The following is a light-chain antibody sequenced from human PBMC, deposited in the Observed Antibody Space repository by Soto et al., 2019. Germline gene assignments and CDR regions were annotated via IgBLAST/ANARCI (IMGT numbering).Light chain of an antibody. Sequence: EIVLTQSPGTLSLSPGERVTLSCRASQSVTSNYFAWYQQKPGQAPRLLIYDASSRATGIPDRFSGSGSGTDLTLTISRLEPEAFAVYYCQQYGSPPPWTFGQGTKVDI. CDR2: DAS. V-gene: IGKV3-20*01. CDR3: QQYGSPPPWT. CDR1: QSVTSNY. J-gene: IGKJ1*01.